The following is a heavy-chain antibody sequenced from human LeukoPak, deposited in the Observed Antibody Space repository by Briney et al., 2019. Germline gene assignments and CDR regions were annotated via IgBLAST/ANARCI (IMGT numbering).Heavy chain of an antibody. Sequence: ASVKVSCKASGYTFTSYYMHWVRQAPGQGLEWMGGIIPIFGTANYAQKFQGRVTITADESTSTAYMELSSLRSEDTAVYYCARDGSRYDSSGYFDYWGQGTLVTVSS. V-gene: IGHV1-69*13. J-gene: IGHJ4*02. CDR1: GYTFTSYY. CDR2: IIPIFGTA. CDR3: ARDGSRYDSSGYFDY. D-gene: IGHD3-22*01.